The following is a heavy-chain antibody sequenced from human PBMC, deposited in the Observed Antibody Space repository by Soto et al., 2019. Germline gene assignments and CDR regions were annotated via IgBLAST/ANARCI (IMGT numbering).Heavy chain of an antibody. CDR3: ATNYCSGGSCYPGYAFDI. V-gene: IGHV1-2*04. CDR1: GYTFTGYY. CDR2: INPNSGGT. D-gene: IGHD2-15*01. Sequence: SVKVSCKASGYTFTGYYMHWVRQAPGQGLEWMGWINPNSGGTNYAQKFQGWVTMTRDTSISTAYMELSRLRSDDTAVYYCATNYCSGGSCYPGYAFDIWGQGTMVTVSS. J-gene: IGHJ3*02.